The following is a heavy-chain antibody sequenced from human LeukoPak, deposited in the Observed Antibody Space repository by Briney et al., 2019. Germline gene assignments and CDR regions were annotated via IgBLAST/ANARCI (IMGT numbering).Heavy chain of an antibody. CDR3: PRRGRNSNNFDY. Sequence: PGGSLRLSCAASGFTFDDYGMSWVRQAPGKGLEWVSGINWNGGSTGYADSVKGRFTISRDNAKNSLYLQMNSLRAEDTALYYCPRRGRNSNNFDYWGQGTLVTVSS. D-gene: IGHD1-7*01. CDR1: GFTFDDYG. V-gene: IGHV3-20*04. CDR2: INWNGGST. J-gene: IGHJ4*02.